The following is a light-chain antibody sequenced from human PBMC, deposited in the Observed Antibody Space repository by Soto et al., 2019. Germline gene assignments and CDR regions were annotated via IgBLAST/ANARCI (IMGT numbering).Light chain of an antibody. V-gene: IGLV3-1*01. CDR3: QAWDSSPVV. CDR1: KLGDKY. J-gene: IGLJ2*01. Sequence: SYELTQPPSVSVSPGQTASITCSGDKLGDKYACWYQQKPGQSPVLVIYQDSKRPSGIPERFYGSNSGNTATLTISGTQAMDEADYYCQAWDSSPVVFGGETQLTVL. CDR2: QDS.